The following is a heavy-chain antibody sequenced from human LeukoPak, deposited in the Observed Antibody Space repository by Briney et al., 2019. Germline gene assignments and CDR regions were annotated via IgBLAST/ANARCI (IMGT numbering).Heavy chain of an antibody. D-gene: IGHD4-17*01. Sequence: APVKVSCKASGYTFTTYAMNWVRQAPGQGLEWMGWINTDTGNPTYARGFTGRFVFSLDTSVSTAYLQISSLKAEDTAVYYCARDKVYGASPWGQGTLVTVSS. J-gene: IGHJ4*02. CDR3: ARDKVYGASP. CDR2: INTDTGNP. CDR1: GYTFTTYA. V-gene: IGHV7-4-1*02.